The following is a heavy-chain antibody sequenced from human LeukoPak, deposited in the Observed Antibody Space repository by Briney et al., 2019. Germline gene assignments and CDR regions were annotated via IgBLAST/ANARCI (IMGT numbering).Heavy chain of an antibody. CDR1: GFTFYDYA. J-gene: IGHJ4*02. CDR3: AKDGVSDYDSSGYYSQ. CDR2: FSWNSGSI. Sequence: GRSLRLSCEASGFTFYDYAMHWGRQAPGKGLEWVSGFSWNSGSIGYADSVKGRFTISRDNAKNSLYLQMNSLRAEDTALYYCAKDGVSDYDSSGYYSQWGQGTLVTVSS. V-gene: IGHV3-9*01. D-gene: IGHD3-22*01.